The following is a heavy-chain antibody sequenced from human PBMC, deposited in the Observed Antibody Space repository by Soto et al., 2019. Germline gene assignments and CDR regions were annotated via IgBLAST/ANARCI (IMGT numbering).Heavy chain of an antibody. CDR3: APWHEREHAYDV. CDR2: LYDVDGS. V-gene: IGHV3-53*01. CDR1: GLTISDKKY. J-gene: IGHJ3*01. Sequence: EVQLVESGGGLIQPGESLRLSCAAFGLTISDKKYVAWVRQAPGKGLEWVSALYDVDGSFYADSVKGRFTTSSDSSKTTVYLQMNDLRADDTAVYYCAPWHEREHAYDVWGQGTTVTVSS. D-gene: IGHD1-1*01.